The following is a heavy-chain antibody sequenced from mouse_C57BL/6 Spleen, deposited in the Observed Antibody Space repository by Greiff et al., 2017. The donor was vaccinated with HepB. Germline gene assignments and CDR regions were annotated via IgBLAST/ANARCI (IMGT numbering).Heavy chain of an antibody. Sequence: EVQLQESGGGLVQPGGSMKLSCVASGFTFSNYWMNWVRQSPEKGLEWVAQIRLKSDNYATHYAESVKGRFTISRDDSKSSVYLQMNNLRAEDTGIYYCTEGYYDYDGGYFDYWGQGTTLTVSS. J-gene: IGHJ2*01. D-gene: IGHD2-4*01. CDR3: TEGYYDYDGGYFDY. CDR2: IRLKSDNYAT. V-gene: IGHV6-3*01. CDR1: GFTFSNYW.